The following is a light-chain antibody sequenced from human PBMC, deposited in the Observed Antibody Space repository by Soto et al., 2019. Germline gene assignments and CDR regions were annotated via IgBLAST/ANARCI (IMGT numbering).Light chain of an antibody. J-gene: IGKJ1*01. Sequence: EIVLTQSPATLSLSPGERATLSCRASQSVSSYLAWYQQKPGQAPRLLIYDASNRATGIPARFSGSGSGTDFTFTISSLEPEDFAVYYCQQRSNWTRTFGQGTKVDIK. CDR3: QQRSNWTRT. CDR1: QSVSSY. V-gene: IGKV3-11*01. CDR2: DAS.